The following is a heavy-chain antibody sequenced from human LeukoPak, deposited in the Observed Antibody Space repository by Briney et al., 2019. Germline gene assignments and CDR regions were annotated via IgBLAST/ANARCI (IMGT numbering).Heavy chain of an antibody. Sequence: GGSLRLSCAASGFTFSDYYMSWIRQAPGEGLEWISYISSSGSAMYYADSVKGRFTISRDNAKNSLYLQMNSLRAEDTAMYYCARDVGYRYAQMFFDIWGQGTKVTVSS. J-gene: IGHJ3*02. V-gene: IGHV3-11*01. D-gene: IGHD5-18*01. CDR1: GFTFSDYY. CDR3: ARDVGYRYAQMFFDI. CDR2: ISSSGSAM.